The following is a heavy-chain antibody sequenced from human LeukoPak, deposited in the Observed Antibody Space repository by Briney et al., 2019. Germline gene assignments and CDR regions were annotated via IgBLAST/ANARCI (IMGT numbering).Heavy chain of an antibody. Sequence: SETLSLTCTVSGGSISSGGYDWSWIRQHPGKGLEWIGYIYYSGSTYYNPSLKSRVTISVDTSKNQFSLKLSSVTAADTAVYYCARESPQYYDILTGYYKDTLGESGFDPWGQGTLVTVSS. V-gene: IGHV4-31*03. CDR1: GGSISSGGYD. J-gene: IGHJ5*02. CDR3: ARESPQYYDILTGYYKDTLGESGFDP. D-gene: IGHD3-9*01. CDR2: IYYSGST.